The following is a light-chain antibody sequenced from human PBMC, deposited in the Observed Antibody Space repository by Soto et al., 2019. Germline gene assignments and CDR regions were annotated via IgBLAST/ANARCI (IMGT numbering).Light chain of an antibody. Sequence: EIVLTQSPATLSLSPGERATLSCRASQSVSRNLAWYQQRPGQAPRLLIYGASTRATGIPDRFSGSGSGTDFTLTISSLEPEDFAVYYCQQRSNWPRTFGQGTKVDIK. CDR2: GAS. CDR3: QQRSNWPRT. CDR1: QSVSRN. V-gene: IGKV3-11*01. J-gene: IGKJ1*01.